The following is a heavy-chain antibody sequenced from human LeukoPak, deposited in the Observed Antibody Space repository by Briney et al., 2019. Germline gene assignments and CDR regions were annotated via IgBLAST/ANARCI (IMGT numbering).Heavy chain of an antibody. CDR3: ARSGSSGYYYYYYMDV. J-gene: IGHJ6*03. Sequence: SQTLSLTCAISGDSVSSNSAAWNWLGQSPSRGLEWLGRTYYRNKWYNDYAVSVKSRITINPDTSKNQFSLQLNSVTPEDTAVYYCARSGSSGYYYYYYMDVWGKGTTVTISS. CDR1: GDSVSSNSAA. V-gene: IGHV6-1*01. CDR2: TYYRNKWYN. D-gene: IGHD3-22*01.